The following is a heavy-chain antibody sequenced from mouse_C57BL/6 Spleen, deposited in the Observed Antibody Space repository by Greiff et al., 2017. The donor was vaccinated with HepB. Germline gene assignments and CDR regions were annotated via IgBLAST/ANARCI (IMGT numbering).Heavy chain of an antibody. V-gene: IGHV1-59*01. CDR1: GYTFTSYW. CDR3: ARRDYYSNY. D-gene: IGHD2-5*01. CDR2: IDPSDSYT. Sequence: VQLQQPGAELVRPGTSVKLSCKASGYTFTSYWMHWVKQRPGQGLEWIGVIDPSDSYTNYNQKFKGKATLTVDTSSSTAYMQLSSLTSEDSAVYYCARRDYYSNYWGQGTTLTVSS. J-gene: IGHJ2*01.